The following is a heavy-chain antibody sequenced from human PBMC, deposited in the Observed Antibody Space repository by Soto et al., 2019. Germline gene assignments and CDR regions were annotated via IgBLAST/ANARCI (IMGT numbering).Heavy chain of an antibody. V-gene: IGHV3-64*01. CDR1: GFTFSNYA. J-gene: IGHJ4*02. CDR3: ARRDGYNSDY. CDR2: ISSHGDST. Sequence: EVQLVESGGGLVQPGGSLRLSCAACGFTFSNYAMHWVRQAPGKGLEYVSAISSHGDSTYYANSVKGRFTISRDNSKNTLYLQMGSLRTEDMAVYYCARRDGYNSDYWGQGTLVTVSS. D-gene: IGHD5-12*01.